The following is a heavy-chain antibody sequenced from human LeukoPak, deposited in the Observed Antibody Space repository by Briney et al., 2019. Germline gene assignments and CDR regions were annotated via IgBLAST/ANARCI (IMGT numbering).Heavy chain of an antibody. CDR2: ISAHNGNT. Sequence: GASVKVSCKASGYTFTSYGISWVRQAPGQGLEWMGWISAHNGNTNYAQKLQGRVTMTTDTSTSTAYMELRSLRSDDTAVYYCATSSSSWYYFDYWGQGTLVTVSS. D-gene: IGHD6-13*01. V-gene: IGHV1-18*04. CDR1: GYTFTSYG. CDR3: ATSSSSWYYFDY. J-gene: IGHJ4*02.